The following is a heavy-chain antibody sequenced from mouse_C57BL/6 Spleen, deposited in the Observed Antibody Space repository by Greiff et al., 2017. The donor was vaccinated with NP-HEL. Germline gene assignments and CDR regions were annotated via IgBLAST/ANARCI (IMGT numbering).Heavy chain of an antibody. CDR1: GFTFSSYG. CDR3: ARRGGSSYLWFFDV. Sequence: EVKVVESGGDLVKPGGSLKLSCAASGFTFSSYGMSWVRQTPDKRLEWVATISSGGSYTYYPDSVKGRFTISRDNAKNTLYLQMSSLKSEDTAMYYCARRGGSSYLWFFDVWGTGTTVTVSS. D-gene: IGHD1-1*01. J-gene: IGHJ1*03. CDR2: ISSGGSYT. V-gene: IGHV5-6*02.